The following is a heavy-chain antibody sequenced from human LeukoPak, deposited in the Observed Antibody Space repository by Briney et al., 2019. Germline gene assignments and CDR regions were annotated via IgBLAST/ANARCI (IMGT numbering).Heavy chain of an antibody. Sequence: SETLSLTCTVSGGSISSYYWSWIRQPPGKGLEWIGYIYYSGSTNYNPSLKSRVTISVDTSKNQFSLKLSSVTAADTAVYYCARGRRGCSSTSCYFGGYYYYYMDVWGKGTTVTVSS. CDR3: ARGRRGCSSTSCYFGGYYYYYMDV. V-gene: IGHV4-59*01. CDR1: GGSISSYY. CDR2: IYYSGST. D-gene: IGHD2-2*01. J-gene: IGHJ6*03.